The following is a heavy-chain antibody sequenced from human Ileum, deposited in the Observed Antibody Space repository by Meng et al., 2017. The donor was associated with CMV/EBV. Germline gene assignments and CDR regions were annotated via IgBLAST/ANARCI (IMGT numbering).Heavy chain of an antibody. CDR2: LYYSGNT. Sequence: TCTVSGGSVTSGTYFWSWIRQPPGKGLEWIGYLYYSGNTNYNPSLKSRVTISVGTSKNQFSLKLSSVTAADTAVYFCARFSGNSFDNWGQGTLVTVSS. J-gene: IGHJ4*02. V-gene: IGHV4-61*01. D-gene: IGHD1-26*01. CDR3: ARFSGNSFDN. CDR1: GGSVTSGTYF.